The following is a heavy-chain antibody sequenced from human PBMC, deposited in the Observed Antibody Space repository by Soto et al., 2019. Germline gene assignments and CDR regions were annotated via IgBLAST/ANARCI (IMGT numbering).Heavy chain of an antibody. J-gene: IGHJ4*02. D-gene: IGHD5-18*01. CDR3: ASQKRDGYAVY. CDR2: INPNSGNT. Sequence: QVQLVQSGDEVNKPGASVKVSCKASGYTFTSYDTKWARQATGQGLAWIGWINPNSGNTGYAQKFQGSVTRTRNTSISTDYMALSSMSADHTAVCSCASQKRDGYAVYWGLVTLVTVST. V-gene: IGHV1-8*01. CDR1: GYTFTSYD.